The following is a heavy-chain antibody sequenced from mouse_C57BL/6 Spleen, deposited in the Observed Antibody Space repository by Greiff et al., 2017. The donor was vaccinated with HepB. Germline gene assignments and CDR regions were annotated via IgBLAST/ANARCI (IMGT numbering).Heavy chain of an antibody. CDR2: ISYDGSN. V-gene: IGHV3-6*01. CDR3: AREGNYGNYGAY. J-gene: IGHJ3*01. CDR1: GYSITSGYY. D-gene: IGHD2-1*01. Sequence: EVQLLESGPGLVKPSQSLSLTCSVTGYSITSGYYWNWIRQFPGNKLEWMGYISYDGSNNYNPSLKNRISITRDTSKNQFFLKLNSVTTEDTATYYGAREGNYGNYGAYWGQGTLVTVSA.